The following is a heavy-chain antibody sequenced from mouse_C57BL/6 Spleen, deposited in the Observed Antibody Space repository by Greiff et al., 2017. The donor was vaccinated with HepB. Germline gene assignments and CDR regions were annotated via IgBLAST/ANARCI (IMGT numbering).Heavy chain of an antibody. V-gene: IGHV1-55*01. CDR3: ARKYDYGSSYYFDY. CDR1: GYTFTSYW. Sequence: QVHVKQPGAELVKPGASVKMSCKASGYTFTSYWITWVKQRPGQGLEWIGDIYPGSGSTNYNEKFKSKATLTVDTSSSTAYMQLSSLTSEDSAVYYCARKYDYGSSYYFDYWGQGTTLTVSS. D-gene: IGHD1-1*01. J-gene: IGHJ2*01. CDR2: IYPGSGST.